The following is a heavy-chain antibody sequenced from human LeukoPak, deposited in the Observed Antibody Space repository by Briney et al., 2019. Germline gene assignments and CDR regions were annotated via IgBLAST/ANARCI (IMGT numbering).Heavy chain of an antibody. CDR2: VHLSGAT. V-gene: IGHV4-4*02. CDR3: TKEIVAFSPIGF. J-gene: IGHJ4*02. Sequence: SETLSLTCAVSGGSITTTNWWSWVRQPPGKGLEWIGEVHLSGATNYNPSLESRVSMSIDKSKNHLSLEVTSVTAVDAAIYYCTKEIVAFSPIGFWGQGTLLTVSS. D-gene: IGHD2-21*01. CDR1: GGSITTTNW.